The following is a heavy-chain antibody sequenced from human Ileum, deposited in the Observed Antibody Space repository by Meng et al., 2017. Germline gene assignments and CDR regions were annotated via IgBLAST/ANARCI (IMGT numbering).Heavy chain of an antibody. V-gene: IGHV4-34*01. CDR3: ARVDFRGDSRDSSGLGL. CDR1: GGSFSGFY. D-gene: IGHD3-22*01. J-gene: IGHJ4*02. CDR2: INHGGGT. Sequence: VQLKGVGAQLLRPSETLSLTCAVYGGSFSGFYWSWIRQSPEKGLEWIGEINHGGGTNYNPSLSSRVTISVDTSKNQFSLKVNSVTAADTAFYYCARVDFRGDSRDSSGLGLWGQGTLVTVSS.